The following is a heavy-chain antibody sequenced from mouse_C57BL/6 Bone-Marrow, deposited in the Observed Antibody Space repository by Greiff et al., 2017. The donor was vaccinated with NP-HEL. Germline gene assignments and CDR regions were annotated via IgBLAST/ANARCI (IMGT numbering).Heavy chain of an antibody. CDR3: ARNYGNYVDY. V-gene: IGHV5-17*01. CDR2: ISSGSSTI. Sequence: EVQLVESGGGLVKPGGSLKLSCAASGFTFSDYGMHWVRQAPEKGLEWVAYISSGSSTIYYADKVKGRFTISRDNAKNTLLLQMTSLRSEDTAMYYCARNYGNYVDYWGQGTTLTVSS. CDR1: GFTFSDYG. J-gene: IGHJ2*01. D-gene: IGHD2-1*01.